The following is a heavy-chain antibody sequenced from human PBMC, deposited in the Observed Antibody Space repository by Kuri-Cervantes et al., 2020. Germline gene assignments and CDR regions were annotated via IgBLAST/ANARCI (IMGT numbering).Heavy chain of an antibody. D-gene: IGHD3-3*01. CDR1: GYSISSGYY. CDR3: ATSNSAGRITVFGVLGPRELRH. V-gene: IGHV4-38-2*01. J-gene: IGHJ1*01. CDR2: IYHSGST. Sequence: GSLRLSCAVSGYSISSGYYWGWIRQPPGKGLEWIGSIYHSGSTYYNPSLKSRVTISVDTSKNQFSLKLSSVVAADTAVYYCATSNSAGRITVFGVLGPRELRHWGQGTLVTVSS.